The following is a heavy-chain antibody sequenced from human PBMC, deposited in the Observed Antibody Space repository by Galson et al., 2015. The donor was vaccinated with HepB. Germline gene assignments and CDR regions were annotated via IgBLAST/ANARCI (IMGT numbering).Heavy chain of an antibody. Sequence: SVKVSCKASAYTFTSYYMHWVRQAPGQGLEWMGIIKPSGRSTSYAPKFQGRVTMTRDTSTSTVYMELSSLRSEDTAVYYCARDMSDGYNPQCYFDYWGQGTLVTVSS. CDR3: ARDMSDGYNPQCYFDY. CDR1: AYTFTSYY. V-gene: IGHV1-46*03. D-gene: IGHD5-24*01. CDR2: IKPSGRST. J-gene: IGHJ4*02.